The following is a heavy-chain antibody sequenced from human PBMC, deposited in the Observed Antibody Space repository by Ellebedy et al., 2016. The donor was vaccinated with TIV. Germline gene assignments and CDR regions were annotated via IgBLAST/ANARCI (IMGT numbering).Heavy chain of an antibody. Sequence: GESLKISCAASGFNFRSYWMGWVRQAPGKGLEWVANIYQDGSQKYYVDSAEGRFTISRDNVNNALFLQMNSLRAEDTAVYYCARRGSYGDYAVQINSWFDSWGRGTLVSVSS. CDR2: IYQDGSQK. D-gene: IGHD4-17*01. V-gene: IGHV3-7*01. J-gene: IGHJ5*01. CDR1: GFNFRSYW. CDR3: ARRGSYGDYAVQINSWFDS.